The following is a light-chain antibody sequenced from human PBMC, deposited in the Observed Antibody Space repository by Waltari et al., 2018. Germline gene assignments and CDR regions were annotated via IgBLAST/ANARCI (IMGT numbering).Light chain of an antibody. CDR1: QSVSRNY. CDR2: GAS. CDR3: QQYGSSPLT. Sequence: EIVLTQSPGILSLSPGERATLSCRASQSVSRNYLAWYQQTPGQAPRFLIYGASNRATGIPDRFSGSGSGTDFALTISRLEPEDFAVYYCQQYGSSPLTFGPGTKVDIK. J-gene: IGKJ3*01. V-gene: IGKV3-20*01.